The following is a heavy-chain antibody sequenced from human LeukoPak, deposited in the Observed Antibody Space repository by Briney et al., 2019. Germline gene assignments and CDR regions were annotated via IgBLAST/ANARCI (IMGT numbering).Heavy chain of an antibody. CDR2: IYYSGST. CDR1: GGSIGSSSYY. CDR3: ARGDTAMVTDY. V-gene: IGHV4-39*07. D-gene: IGHD5-18*01. Sequence: SETLSLTCTVSGGSIGSSSYYWGWIRQPPGKELEWIGSIYYSGSTYYNPSLKSRVTISVDTSKNQFSLKLSSVTAADTAVYYCARGDTAMVTDYWGQGTLVTVSS. J-gene: IGHJ4*02.